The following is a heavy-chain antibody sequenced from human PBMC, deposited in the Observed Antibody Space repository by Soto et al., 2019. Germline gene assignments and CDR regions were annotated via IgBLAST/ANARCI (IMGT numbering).Heavy chain of an antibody. D-gene: IGHD3-10*01. V-gene: IGHV3-7*04. CDR2: IKEDGSER. Sequence: EVQLVESGGGLVQPGGSLRLSCAASGFTFSSYWMSWVRRAPGKGLEWVANIKEDGSERYYVDSVKGRFTISRDNAKNSLYLKMNSLRAEDTAVAYCARATGADKEDYWGQGTLVTVSS. J-gene: IGHJ4*02. CDR3: ARATGADKEDY. CDR1: GFTFSSYW.